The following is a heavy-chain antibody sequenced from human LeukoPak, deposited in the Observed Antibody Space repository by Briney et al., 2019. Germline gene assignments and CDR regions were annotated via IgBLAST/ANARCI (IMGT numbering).Heavy chain of an antibody. D-gene: IGHD3-3*01. Sequence: GGSLRLSCAASGFTFSNAWMSWVRQAPGKGLEWVGRIKSKTDGGTTDYAAPVKGRFTIPRDDSKNTLYLQMNSLKTEDTAVYYCTFSTDFWSGYQEDYWGQGTLVTVSS. CDR3: TFSTDFWSGYQEDY. J-gene: IGHJ4*02. CDR2: IKSKTDGGTT. V-gene: IGHV3-15*01. CDR1: GFTFSNAW.